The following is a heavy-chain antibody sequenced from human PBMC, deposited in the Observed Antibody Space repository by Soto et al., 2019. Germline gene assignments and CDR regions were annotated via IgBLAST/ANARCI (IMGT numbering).Heavy chain of an antibody. Sequence: PSETLSLTCTVHGVSISSSSYYWGWIRQPPGKGGEWIGSIYYSGSTYYNPSLKSRVTISVDTSKNQFSLKLSSVTAADTAVYYCARHLMGFMITFGGLIADYWGQGTLVTVSS. CDR2: IYYSGST. V-gene: IGHV4-39*01. D-gene: IGHD3-16*02. CDR3: ARHLMGFMITFGGLIADY. J-gene: IGHJ4*02. CDR1: GVSISSSSYY.